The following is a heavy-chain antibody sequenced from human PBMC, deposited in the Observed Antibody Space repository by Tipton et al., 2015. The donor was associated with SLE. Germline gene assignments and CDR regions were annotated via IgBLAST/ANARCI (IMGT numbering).Heavy chain of an antibody. D-gene: IGHD2-2*01. CDR3: AVYCSSTSCSFDY. CDR2: IYTSGSP. Sequence: TLSLTCTVSGGSISSGSYYWSWIRQPAGKGLEWVGRIYTSGSPNYNPSLKSRVTISVDTPKNQFSLKLSSVTAADTAVYYCAVYCSSTSCSFDYWGQGTLVTVSS. V-gene: IGHV4-61*02. CDR1: GGSISSGSYY. J-gene: IGHJ4*02.